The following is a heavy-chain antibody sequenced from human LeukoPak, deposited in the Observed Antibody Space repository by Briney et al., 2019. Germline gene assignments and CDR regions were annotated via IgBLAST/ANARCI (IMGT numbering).Heavy chain of an antibody. J-gene: IGHJ2*01. D-gene: IGHD3-10*01. CDR2: IYYSGST. V-gene: IGHV4-30-4*01. CDR3: ARGERYYGSGSYSSWYFDL. Sequence: SQTLSLTCTVSGGSISSGDYYWSWIRQPPGKGLEWIVYIYYSGSTYYNPSLKSRVTISVDTSKNQFSLKLSSVTAADTAVYYCARGERYYGSGSYSSWYFDLWGRGTLVTVSS. CDR1: GGSISSGDYY.